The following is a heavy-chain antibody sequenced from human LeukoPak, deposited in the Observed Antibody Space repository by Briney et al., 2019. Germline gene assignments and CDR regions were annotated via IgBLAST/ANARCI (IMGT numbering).Heavy chain of an antibody. J-gene: IGHJ6*03. Sequence: PSETLSLTCTVFGDSISTSNSYWGWIRQPPGKGLEWIGSIYYSGSTYYNLSLKSRVTISVDTSKNQFSLKLSSVTAADTAVYYCARTTEGYCSSTSCYGFHYYYYMDVWGKGTTVTISS. CDR2: IYYSGST. D-gene: IGHD2-2*01. CDR3: ARTTEGYCSSTSCYGFHYYYYMDV. CDR1: GDSISTSNSY. V-gene: IGHV4-39*07.